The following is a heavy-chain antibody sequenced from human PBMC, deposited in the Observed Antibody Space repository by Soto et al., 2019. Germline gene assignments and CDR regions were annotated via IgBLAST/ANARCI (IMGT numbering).Heavy chain of an antibody. D-gene: IGHD3-10*01. CDR2: IYYSGST. CDR3: ARSPYSGLFDY. Sequence: SETLSLTCTVSGGSISSYYWSWIRQPPGKGLEWIGYIYYSGSTNYNPSLKSRVTISVDTSKNQFSLKLSSVTAADTAVYYCARSPYSGLFDYWGQGTLVTVSS. CDR1: GGSISSYY. J-gene: IGHJ4*02. V-gene: IGHV4-59*01.